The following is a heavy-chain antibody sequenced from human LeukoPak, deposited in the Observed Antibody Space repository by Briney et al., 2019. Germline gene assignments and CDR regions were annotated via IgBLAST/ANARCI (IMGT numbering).Heavy chain of an antibody. CDR1: GFTFGDYA. CDR3: TREVGYYDSSGYHDLDY. CDR2: IRSKAYGGIT. Sequence: PGGSLRLSCTASGFTFGDYAMSWFRQAPGKGLEWVGFIRSKAYGGITEYAASVKGRFTISRDDSKSIAYLQMNSLKTEDTAAYYCTREVGYYDSSGYHDLDYWGQGTLVTVSS. D-gene: IGHD3-22*01. J-gene: IGHJ4*02. V-gene: IGHV3-49*03.